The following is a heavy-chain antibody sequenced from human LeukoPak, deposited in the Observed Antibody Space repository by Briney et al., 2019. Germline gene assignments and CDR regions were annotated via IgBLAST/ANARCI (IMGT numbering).Heavy chain of an antibody. Sequence: GGSLRLSCAASGFTVSSNYMSWVCQAPGKGLEWVSVIYSGGSTYYADSVKGRFTISRDNSKNTLYLQMNSLRAEDTAVYYCARLAYYYDSSGTSDFDYWGQGTLVTVSS. CDR3: ARLAYYYDSSGTSDFDY. CDR1: GFTVSSNY. J-gene: IGHJ4*02. CDR2: IYSGGST. D-gene: IGHD3-22*01. V-gene: IGHV3-53*01.